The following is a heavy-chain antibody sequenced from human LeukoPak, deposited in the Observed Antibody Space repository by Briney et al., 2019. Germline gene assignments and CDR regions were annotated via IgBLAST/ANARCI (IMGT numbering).Heavy chain of an antibody. J-gene: IGHJ6*02. D-gene: IGHD2-2*01. CDR2: INHSGST. Sequence: SETLSLTCAVYGGSFSGYYWSWIRQPPGKGLEWIGEINHSGSTNYNPSLKSRVTISVDTSKNQFSLKLSSVTAADTAVYYCARLGYCSSTSCQTDYYYYYGMDAWGQGTTVTVSS. CDR1: GGSFSGYY. V-gene: IGHV4-34*01. CDR3: ARLGYCSSTSCQTDYYYYYGMDA.